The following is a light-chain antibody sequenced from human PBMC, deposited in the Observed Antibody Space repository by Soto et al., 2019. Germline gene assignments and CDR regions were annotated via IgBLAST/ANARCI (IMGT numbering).Light chain of an antibody. CDR3: SSYTSKSSLI. CDR1: MRDVGAYNL. Sequence: QSALTQPASVSGSPGPSITISCAGTMRDVGAYNLVSWYQQHPGRAPQRIIYEVRNRPSGISFRFSGSKSGNTASLTISGLQAEDEADYYCSSYTSKSSLIFGGGTKLTVL. V-gene: IGLV2-14*01. CDR2: EVR. J-gene: IGLJ2*01.